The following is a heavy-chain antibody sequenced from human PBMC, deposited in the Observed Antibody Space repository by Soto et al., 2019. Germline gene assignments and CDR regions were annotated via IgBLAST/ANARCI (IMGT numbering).Heavy chain of an antibody. V-gene: IGHV4-39*01. D-gene: IGHD6-19*01. J-gene: IGHJ5*01. Sequence: QLQLQESGPGLVKPSETLSLTCTVSGDSISRSSYYCGWIRQPPGMRLEWIGSIYYSGSTYYNPSLTSRVTISVDTSKNQLSLNLSSVTAADTAVYYCARHSSGWYTWFDPWGQGTLVTVSS. CDR1: GDSISRSSYY. CDR3: ARHSSGWYTWFDP. CDR2: IYYSGST.